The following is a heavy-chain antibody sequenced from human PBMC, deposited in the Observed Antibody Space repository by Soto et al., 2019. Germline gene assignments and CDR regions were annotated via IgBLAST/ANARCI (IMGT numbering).Heavy chain of an antibody. J-gene: IGHJ6*02. Sequence: SETLSLTCTVSGGSISSYYWSWIRQPPGKGLEWIGYIYYSGSTNYNPSLKSRVTISVDTSKNQFSLKLSSVTAADTAVYYCARDRNLTAAAAHQHYYYGMDVWGQGTTVTVSS. CDR2: IYYSGST. CDR3: ARDRNLTAAAAHQHYYYGMDV. CDR1: GGSISSYY. D-gene: IGHD6-13*01. V-gene: IGHV4-59*01.